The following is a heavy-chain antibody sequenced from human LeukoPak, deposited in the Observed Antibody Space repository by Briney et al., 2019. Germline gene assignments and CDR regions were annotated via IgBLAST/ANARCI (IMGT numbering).Heavy chain of an antibody. Sequence: ASVKVSCKASGYTFTSYGISWVRQAPGQGLEWMGWISAYNGNTNYAQKLQGRVTMTTDTSTSTAYMELRSLRSDDTAVYYCAVIRGYNSSGYYSDWGQGTLVTVSS. J-gene: IGHJ4*02. D-gene: IGHD3-22*01. CDR2: ISAYNGNT. CDR1: GYTFTSYG. CDR3: AVIRGYNSSGYYSD. V-gene: IGHV1-18*01.